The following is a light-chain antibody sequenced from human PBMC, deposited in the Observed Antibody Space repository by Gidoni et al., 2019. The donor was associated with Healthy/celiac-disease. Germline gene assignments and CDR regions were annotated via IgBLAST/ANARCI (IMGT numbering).Light chain of an antibody. Sequence: DIVMTQSPASLAVSLRERATINCKSSQSVLYSSNNKNYLAWYQQKPGQPPKLLIYWASTRESGVPDRLSGSGSGTDFTLNISSLQAEDVAVYYCQQYYSTHFTFGGGTKVEIK. CDR3: QQYYSTHFT. V-gene: IGKV4-1*01. CDR1: QSVLYSSNNKNY. CDR2: WAS. J-gene: IGKJ4*01.